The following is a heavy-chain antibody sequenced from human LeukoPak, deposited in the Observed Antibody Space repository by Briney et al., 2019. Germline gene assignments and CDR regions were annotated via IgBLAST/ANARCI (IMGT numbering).Heavy chain of an antibody. CDR3: AKSLYPDAFDI. Sequence: PGGSLRLSCAASGFTSRSHDMHWVRQAPGKGLEWVTSVRFDGSDKKYADSVKGRFTISRDNSKNTLSLQMISLRTEDTAMYYCAKSLYPDAFDIWGPGTMVTVS. CDR1: GFTSRSHD. J-gene: IGHJ3*02. CDR2: VRFDGSDK. D-gene: IGHD2-8*01. V-gene: IGHV3-30*02.